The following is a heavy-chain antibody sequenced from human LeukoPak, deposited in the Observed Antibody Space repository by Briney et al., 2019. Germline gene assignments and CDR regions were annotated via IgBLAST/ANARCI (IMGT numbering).Heavy chain of an antibody. CDR2: INPNGGSA. V-gene: IGHV1-46*01. Sequence: ASVKVSCKASGYTFTNYYIHWVRQAPGQGLEWTGIINPNGGSASYAQKFQGRVTLTRDTSTSTVYMELTSLRSEDTAIYYCARESTYSDSSRSRFDYWGQGTLVTVSS. J-gene: IGHJ4*02. CDR3: ARESTYSDSSRSRFDY. CDR1: GYTFTNYY. D-gene: IGHD6-6*01.